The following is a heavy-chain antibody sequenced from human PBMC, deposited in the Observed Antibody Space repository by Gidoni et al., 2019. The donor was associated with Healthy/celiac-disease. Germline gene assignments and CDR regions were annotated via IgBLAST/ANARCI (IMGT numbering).Heavy chain of an antibody. J-gene: IGHJ5*02. V-gene: IGHV1-45*02. CDR2: ITPFNGNT. CDR1: GYTFTYRY. CDR3: AVSSGRGNWFDP. Sequence: QMQLVQSGAEVKKTGSSVKVSCKASGYTFTYRYLHWVRQAPGQALEWMGWITPFNGNTNYAQKFQDRVTITRDRSMSTAYMELSSLRSEDTAMYYCAVSSGRGNWFDPWGQGTLVTVSS. D-gene: IGHD6-19*01.